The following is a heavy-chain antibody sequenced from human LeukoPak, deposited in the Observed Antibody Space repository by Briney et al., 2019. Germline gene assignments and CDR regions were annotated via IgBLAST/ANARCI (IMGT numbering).Heavy chain of an antibody. CDR3: ARVAGRGYTFDY. Sequence: GGSLRLSCAASGFTFSYYSMNWVRQAPGKGLEWVSSISSSSSYIHSADSVKGRFTISRDNAKNSLYLQMNSLRADDTAVYYCARVAGRGYTFDYWGQGTLVTVSS. CDR2: ISSSSSYI. CDR1: GFTFSYYS. J-gene: IGHJ4*02. D-gene: IGHD1-1*01. V-gene: IGHV3-21*01.